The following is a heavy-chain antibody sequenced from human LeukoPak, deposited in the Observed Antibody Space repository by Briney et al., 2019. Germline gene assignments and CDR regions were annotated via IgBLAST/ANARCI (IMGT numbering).Heavy chain of an antibody. J-gene: IGHJ3*02. CDR2: IYHSGST. Sequence: SETLSLTCTVSGYSISSGYYWGWIRQPPGKGLEWIGSIYHSGSTYYNPSLKSRVTISVDTSKNQFSLKLSSVTAADTAVYYCARGWGTMIVVVRDAFDIWGQGTMVTVSS. D-gene: IGHD3-22*01. V-gene: IGHV4-38-2*02. CDR3: ARGWGTMIVVVRDAFDI. CDR1: GYSISSGYY.